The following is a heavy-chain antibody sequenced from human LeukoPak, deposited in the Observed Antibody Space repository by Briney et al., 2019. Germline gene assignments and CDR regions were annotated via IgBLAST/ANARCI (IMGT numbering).Heavy chain of an antibody. CDR2: TFFSGDT. CDR1: GGSVINYY. J-gene: IGHJ5*02. CDR3: ARGHYDFHP. V-gene: IGHV4-4*09. D-gene: IGHD3-3*01. Sequence: PSETLSLTCTVSGGSVINYYRSWIRQSPGKGLEWIAYTFFSGDTFSSADTNYNPSLKSRVTVSVDMSNNQFSLTLTSVTAADTAVYFCARGHYDFHPWGQGILVTVSS.